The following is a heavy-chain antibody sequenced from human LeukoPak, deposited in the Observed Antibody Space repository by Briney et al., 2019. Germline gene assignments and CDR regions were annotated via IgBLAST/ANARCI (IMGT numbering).Heavy chain of an antibody. CDR1: GGSISSSSYY. D-gene: IGHD6-19*01. CDR2: IYYSGST. CDR3: ASTAQQWLVREAFDV. V-gene: IGHV4-39*01. J-gene: IGHJ3*01. Sequence: PSETLSLTCTVSGGSISSSSYYWGWIRQPPGKGLEWIGSIYYSGSTYYNPSLKSRVTISVDTSKNQFSLKLSSVTAADTAVYYCASTAQQWLVREAFDVWGQGTMVTVSS.